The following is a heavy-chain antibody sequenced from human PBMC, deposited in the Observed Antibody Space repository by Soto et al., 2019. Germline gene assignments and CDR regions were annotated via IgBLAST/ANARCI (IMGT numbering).Heavy chain of an antibody. Sequence: EVQLLESGGGLVQPGGSLRLSCAASGFTFRSYALSWVRQAPGKGLEWVSVISGSGGSTYYAESVKGRFTISRDNSKNTLYLQMNSLRADDTAVYYCAKSSVWFHPFDYWGQGTLVTVSS. V-gene: IGHV3-23*01. CDR2: ISGSGGST. J-gene: IGHJ4*02. CDR3: AKSSVWFHPFDY. CDR1: GFTFRSYA. D-gene: IGHD6-19*01.